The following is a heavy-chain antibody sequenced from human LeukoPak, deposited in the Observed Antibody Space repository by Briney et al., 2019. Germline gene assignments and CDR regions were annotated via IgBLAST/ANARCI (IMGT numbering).Heavy chain of an antibody. Sequence: GGSLRLSCTASGFTFGDYVMSWVRQAPGKGLEWVGFIRSKAYGGTTEYAASVKGRFTISRDDSKSSAYLQMNTLKTEDTAVYYCIRGKYYDFWSGYYPDYWGQGTLVTVSS. CDR2: IRSKAYGGTT. J-gene: IGHJ4*02. V-gene: IGHV3-49*04. CDR3: IRGKYYDFWSGYYPDY. D-gene: IGHD3-3*01. CDR1: GFTFGDYV.